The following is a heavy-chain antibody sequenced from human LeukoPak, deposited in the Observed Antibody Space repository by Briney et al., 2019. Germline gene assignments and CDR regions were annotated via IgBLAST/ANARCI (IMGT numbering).Heavy chain of an antibody. V-gene: IGHV4-34*01. Sequence: SETLSLTCAVYGGSFSGYYWSWIRQPPGKGLEWIGEINHSGSTNYNPSLKSRVTISVDTSKNQFSLKLSSVTAADTAVYYCARRRAFPYGDYDYWGQGTLVTVSS. J-gene: IGHJ4*02. CDR2: INHSGST. CDR3: ARRRAFPYGDYDY. D-gene: IGHD4-17*01. CDR1: GGSFSGYY.